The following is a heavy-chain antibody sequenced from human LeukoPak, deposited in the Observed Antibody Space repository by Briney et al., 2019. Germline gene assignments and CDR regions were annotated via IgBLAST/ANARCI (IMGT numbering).Heavy chain of an antibody. V-gene: IGHV4-4*07. Sequence: PSETLSLTCTVSGGSISSYYWSSIRQPAGKGLEWIGRIYASGSTKYNPSLKSRVTISVDKSKNQGSLKVSSVTAADTAVYYCAKDRAAAGFYYMDVWGKGTTVTVSS. CDR3: AKDRAAAGFYYMDV. D-gene: IGHD3-9*01. CDR1: GGSISSYY. J-gene: IGHJ6*03. CDR2: IYASGST.